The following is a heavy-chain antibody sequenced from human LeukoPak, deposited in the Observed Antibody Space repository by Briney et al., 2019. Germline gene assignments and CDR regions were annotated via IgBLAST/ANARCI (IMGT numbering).Heavy chain of an antibody. D-gene: IGHD2-8*02. CDR3: ASISGLYDAFDI. V-gene: IGHV1-2*02. Sequence: ASVKVSCKPSGYTFTGYYIQWVRHTPGQGLEWRGWINPNIGGTNYAQKFQGRVTMTRDTTLSTAYIGLSRLRSDDTAVYYCASISGLYDAFDIWGQGTMVTVSS. J-gene: IGHJ3*02. CDR2: INPNIGGT. CDR1: GYTFTGYY.